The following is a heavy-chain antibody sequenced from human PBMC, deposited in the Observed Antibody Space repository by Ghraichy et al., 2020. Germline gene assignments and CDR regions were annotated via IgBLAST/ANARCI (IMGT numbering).Heavy chain of an antibody. D-gene: IGHD2-21*01. Sequence: SGPTLVKPTQTITLTCSFSGFSLSTYGMRVSWIRQPPGKALEWLARVDWDEDKFYSTFLQTRLTISKDTSKNQVVLTMTNMDPVDTATYYCARMSPSCGGTCFDYWGLGPLFTVSS. CDR3: ARMSPSCGGTCFDY. CDR2: VDWDEDK. CDR1: GFSLSTYGMR. J-gene: IGHJ4*02. V-gene: IGHV2-70*04.